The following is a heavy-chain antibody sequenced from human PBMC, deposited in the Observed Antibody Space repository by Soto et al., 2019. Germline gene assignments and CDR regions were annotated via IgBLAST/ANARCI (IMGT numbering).Heavy chain of an antibody. J-gene: IGHJ4*02. CDR2: ISXXGRNK. CDR3: XXXXXXXXXXXDY. Sequence: QVQLVESGGGVVQPGRSLRLSCAASGFSFSDYAMHWVRQAPGKGLEWVTVISXXGRNKYYADSVKGRFTISRDNSKXXXXXXXXXXXXXXXXXXXXXXXXXXXXXXXDYWGQGTLVTVSS. CDR1: GFSFSDYA. V-gene: IGHV3-30-3*01.